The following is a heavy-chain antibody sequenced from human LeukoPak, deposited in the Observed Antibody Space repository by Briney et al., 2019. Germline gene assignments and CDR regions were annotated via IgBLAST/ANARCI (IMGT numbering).Heavy chain of an antibody. J-gene: IGHJ4*02. V-gene: IGHV3-7*01. CDR1: GFTFSSYW. CDR2: IKQDGSEK. Sequence: GGSLRLSCAASGFTFSSYWMSWVRQAPGKGLEWVANIKQDGSEKYYVDSVKGRFTISRDNAKNSLYLQMNSLRAEDTAVCYCARDVYSSSWYYFDYWGQGTLVTVPS. CDR3: ARDVYSSSWYYFDY. D-gene: IGHD6-13*01.